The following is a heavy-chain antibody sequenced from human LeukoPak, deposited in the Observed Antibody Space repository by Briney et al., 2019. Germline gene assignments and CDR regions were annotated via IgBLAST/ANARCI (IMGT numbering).Heavy chain of an antibody. D-gene: IGHD1-7*01. V-gene: IGHV3-23*01. J-gene: IGHJ4*02. Sequence: GGSLRLSCAASGFTFSSSGMNWVRQAPGKGLEWVSAISGTGGNTYYADSVKGRFTISRDNSKYTLHLQMNSLRAEDTAVYYCAKEGKTRNWNYFQAKPVYWGQGTLVTVSS. CDR2: ISGTGGNT. CDR1: GFTFSSSG. CDR3: AKEGKTRNWNYFQAKPVY.